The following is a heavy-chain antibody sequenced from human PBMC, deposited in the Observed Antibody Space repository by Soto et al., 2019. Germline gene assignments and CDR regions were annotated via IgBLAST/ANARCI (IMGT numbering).Heavy chain of an antibody. CDR2: ISHDGTNK. D-gene: IGHD3-22*01. J-gene: IGHJ4*02. CDR3: AKDEYYYSRSGYYIFDS. Sequence: GGSLRLSCEVSGCNFSAYGMHWVRPAPGKGLEWVAAISHDGTNKNYGDSVKGRFTISRDNSKKTLYLQMNSLRPEDTALYYCAKDEYYYSRSGYYIFDSWGQGTLVTVSS. V-gene: IGHV3-30*18. CDR1: GCNFSAYG.